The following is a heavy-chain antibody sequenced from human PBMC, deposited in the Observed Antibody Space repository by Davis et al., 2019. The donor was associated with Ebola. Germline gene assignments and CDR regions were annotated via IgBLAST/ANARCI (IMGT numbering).Heavy chain of an antibody. Sequence: GESLKISCVASGFVFGNYAMHWVRQAPGKGLEWVSSISSSSSYIYYADSVKGRFTISRDNAKNSLYPQMNSLRAEDTAVYFCVRDSLPKTPGWSGPNWFDPWGQGTLVTVSS. CDR1: GFVFGNYA. CDR2: ISSSSSYI. CDR3: VRDSLPKTPGWSGPNWFDP. D-gene: IGHD6-19*01. J-gene: IGHJ5*02. V-gene: IGHV3-21*01.